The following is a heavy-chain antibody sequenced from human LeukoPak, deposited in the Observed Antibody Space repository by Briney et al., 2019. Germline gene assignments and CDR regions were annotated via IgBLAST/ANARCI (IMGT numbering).Heavy chain of an antibody. D-gene: IGHD3-10*01. V-gene: IGHV3-23*01. J-gene: IGHJ4*02. Sequence: GGSLRLSCAASGFTFSSYAMSWVRQAPGKGLEWVSAISGSGGSTYYADSVKGRFTISRDNSKNTLYLQMNSLRAKDTAVYYCAKLPTYYYGSGSHPNYYFDYWGQGTLVTVSS. CDR3: AKLPTYYYGSGSHPNYYFDY. CDR2: ISGSGGST. CDR1: GFTFSSYA.